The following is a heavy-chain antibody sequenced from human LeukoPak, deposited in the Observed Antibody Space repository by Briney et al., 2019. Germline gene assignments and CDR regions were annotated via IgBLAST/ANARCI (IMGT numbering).Heavy chain of an antibody. CDR2: INPNSGGT. Sequence: GASVKVSCKASGYTFTGYYMHWVRQAPGQGLEWMGGINPNSGGTNYARKFQGRVTMTRDTSISTAYMELNRLRSDDTAVYYCARYYCGGGSCHYFDYWGQGTLLTVSS. D-gene: IGHD2-15*01. CDR1: GYTFTGYY. CDR3: ARYYCGGGSCHYFDY. V-gene: IGHV1-2*02. J-gene: IGHJ4*02.